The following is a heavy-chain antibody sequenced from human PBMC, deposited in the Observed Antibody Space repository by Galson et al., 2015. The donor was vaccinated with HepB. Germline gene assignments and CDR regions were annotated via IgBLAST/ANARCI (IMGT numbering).Heavy chain of an antibody. CDR3: ARGEWFDS. CDR2: INTYNGNT. V-gene: IGHV1-18*01. J-gene: IGHJ5*01. Sequence: SVKVSCKASGYTFSSYGITWVRQAPGQRLEWMGWINTYNGNTNYAQNLQGRVTMTTDTSTSTAYMDLRSLRSDDTAIYYCARGEWFDSWGQGTLVTVSS. D-gene: IGHD1-26*01. CDR1: GYTFSSYG.